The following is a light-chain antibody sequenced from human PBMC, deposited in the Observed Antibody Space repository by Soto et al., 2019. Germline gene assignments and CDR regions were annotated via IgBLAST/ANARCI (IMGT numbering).Light chain of an antibody. Sequence: QSALTQPPSASGSPGQSVTISCTGTSSDIGGYNYVSWYQQHPGKAPELMIYEVSKRPSGVPDRFSGSKSGNTASLTVSGLQAEDEADYYCSSYAGTMSYVFGTGTKLTVL. CDR3: SSYAGTMSYV. CDR1: SSDIGGYNY. J-gene: IGLJ1*01. CDR2: EVS. V-gene: IGLV2-8*01.